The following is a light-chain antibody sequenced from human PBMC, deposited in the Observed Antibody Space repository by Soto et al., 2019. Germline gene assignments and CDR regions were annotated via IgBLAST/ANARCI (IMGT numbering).Light chain of an antibody. CDR2: AAP. Sequence: EIVLTQSPDTLSLSPGERATLFCRASQTLSINSLAWYQQKPGQAPRLLIYAAPTRDTGIPDRFNGSGSGTDFALTINRLEPEDFAVYYCQQYDGAPLTFGPGTKVDVK. J-gene: IGKJ3*01. CDR3: QQYDGAPLT. CDR1: QTLSINS. V-gene: IGKV3-20*01.